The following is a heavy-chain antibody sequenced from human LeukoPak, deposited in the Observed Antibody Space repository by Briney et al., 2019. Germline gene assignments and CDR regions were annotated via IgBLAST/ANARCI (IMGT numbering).Heavy chain of an antibody. CDR3: ARGQQLVRY. J-gene: IGHJ4*02. CDR1: GGSISSYY. Sequence: SETLSLTCAVAGGSISSYYWSWIRQPPGKGLEWIGYIDYSGSTNYNPSLKSRVTISVDTSKNQLSLQLSSVTAADTAVYYCARGQQLVRYWGQGTLVTVSS. V-gene: IGHV4-59*01. CDR2: IDYSGST. D-gene: IGHD6-13*01.